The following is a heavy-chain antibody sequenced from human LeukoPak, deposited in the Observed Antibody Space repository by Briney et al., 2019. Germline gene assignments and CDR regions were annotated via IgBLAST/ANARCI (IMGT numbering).Heavy chain of an antibody. V-gene: IGHV7-4-1*02. CDR2: INTNTGNP. D-gene: IGHD1-1*01. Sequence: ASVKVSCKASGYTFTSYAMNWVRQAPGQGLEWMGWINTNTGNPTYAQGFTGRFVFSLDTSVSTSYLQISSLKAEDTAVYYCARGLSVLNWNDLSRISGYWGQGTLVTVSS. CDR3: ARGLSVLNWNDLSRISGY. J-gene: IGHJ4*02. CDR1: GYTFTSYA.